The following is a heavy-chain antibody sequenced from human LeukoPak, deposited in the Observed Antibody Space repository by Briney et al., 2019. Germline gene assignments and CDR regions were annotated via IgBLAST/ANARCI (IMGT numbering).Heavy chain of an antibody. Sequence: PGTSLRLSCAASGFTFSNYGMHWVRQAPGKGLEWVALIWFDGSNQYYANSVKGRFTVSRDNSKNTLYLLMNSLRADDTAVSYCAKDFARAGGDYFDYWGQGTLVTVSS. CDR2: IWFDGSNQ. J-gene: IGHJ4*02. CDR3: AKDFARAGGDYFDY. D-gene: IGHD3-16*01. CDR1: GFTFSNYG. V-gene: IGHV3-33*06.